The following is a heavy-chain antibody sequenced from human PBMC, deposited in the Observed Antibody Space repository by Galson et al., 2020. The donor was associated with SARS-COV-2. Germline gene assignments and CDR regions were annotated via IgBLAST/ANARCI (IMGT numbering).Heavy chain of an antibody. V-gene: IGHV4-59*08. Sequence: SETLSLTCTVSGGSISGQYWSWIRQPPGKGLEWIGFIYYTGSTNYNPSLKSRVTISVDTSKNQISLKLNSVTAADTAVYYCARRTAGSATVLLDSWGQGILVTVSS. D-gene: IGHD1-26*01. CDR3: ARRTAGSATVLLDS. J-gene: IGHJ4*02. CDR1: GGSISGQY. CDR2: IYYTGST.